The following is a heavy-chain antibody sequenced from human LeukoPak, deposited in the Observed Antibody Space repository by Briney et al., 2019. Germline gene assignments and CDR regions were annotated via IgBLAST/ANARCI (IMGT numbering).Heavy chain of an antibody. CDR2: IHYSGST. J-gene: IGHJ4*02. V-gene: IGHV4-59*08. CDR3: ARGRYASGYFDY. Sequence: SETLSLTCTVSGGSISDYYWSWIRQSPGKGLEWIAHIHYSGSTNYNSSLASRVTISMDTSKRQISLKLSSVTAADTAVYYCARGRYASGYFDYWGQGTLVTVSS. CDR1: GGSISDYY. D-gene: IGHD3-16*01.